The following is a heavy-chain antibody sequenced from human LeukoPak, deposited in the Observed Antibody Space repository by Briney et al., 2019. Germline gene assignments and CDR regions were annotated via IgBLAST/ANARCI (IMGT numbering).Heavy chain of an antibody. CDR3: ARIMNDFWSGYYPLALNY. CDR1: GFTFSNYV. D-gene: IGHD3-3*01. CDR2: IWHDGRNK. Sequence: GGSLRLSCAASGFTFSNYVMNWVRQAPGKGLEWVAVIWHDGRNKYSVDSVKGRFTTSRDNSKNTLYLQMNSLRAEDTAVYYCARIMNDFWSGYYPLALNYWGQGTPVTVSS. V-gene: IGHV3-33*08. J-gene: IGHJ4*02.